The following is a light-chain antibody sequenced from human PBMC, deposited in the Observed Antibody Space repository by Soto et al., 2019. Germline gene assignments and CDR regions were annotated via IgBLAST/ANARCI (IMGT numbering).Light chain of an antibody. CDR1: SSDVGGYNH. J-gene: IGLJ2*01. CDR2: DVS. V-gene: IGLV2-14*01. Sequence: QAVVTQPASVSGSPGQSITISCTGTSSDVGGYNHVSWYQQHPDKAPKLLIYDVSNRPSGVSNRFSGSKSGNTASLTISGLQAEDEADYYCSSYADRSTPVVFGGGTKLTVL. CDR3: SSYADRSTPVV.